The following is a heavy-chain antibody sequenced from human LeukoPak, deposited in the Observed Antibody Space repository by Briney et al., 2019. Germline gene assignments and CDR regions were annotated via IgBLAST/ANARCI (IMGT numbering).Heavy chain of an antibody. V-gene: IGHV3-11*05. D-gene: IGHD3-10*01. J-gene: IGHJ4*02. CDR3: ARVGPGSGSYFHY. CDR1: GFTFSDYY. Sequence: GGSLRLSCAASGFTFSDYYMSWIRQAPGKGLEWVSYISSSTNYINYANSVKGRFTISRDNAKNSLYLQMNSLRAEDTAVYYCARVGPGSGSYFHYWGQGTLVTVSS. CDR2: ISSSTNYI.